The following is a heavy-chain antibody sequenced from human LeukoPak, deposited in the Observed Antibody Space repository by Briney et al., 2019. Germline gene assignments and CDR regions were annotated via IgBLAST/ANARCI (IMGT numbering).Heavy chain of an antibody. Sequence: GASVKVSCKASGYTFTSYDINWARQATGQGLEWMGWMNPNSGNTGYAQKFQGRVTMTRNTSISTAYMELSSLRSEDTAVYYCASIDYYDSSGWDAFDIWGQGTMVTVSS. CDR3: ASIDYYDSSGWDAFDI. CDR2: MNPNSGNT. J-gene: IGHJ3*02. V-gene: IGHV1-8*01. CDR1: GYTFTSYD. D-gene: IGHD3-22*01.